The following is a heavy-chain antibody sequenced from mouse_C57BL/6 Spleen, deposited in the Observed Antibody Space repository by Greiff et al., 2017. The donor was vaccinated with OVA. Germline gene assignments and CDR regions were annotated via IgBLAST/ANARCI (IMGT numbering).Heavy chain of an antibody. V-gene: IGHV3-6*01. CDR3: ARVGNYYGSDWYFDV. D-gene: IGHD1-1*01. J-gene: IGHJ1*03. CDR1: GYSITSGYY. CDR2: ISYDGSN. Sequence: ESGPGLVKPSQSLSLTCSVTGYSITSGYYWNWIRQFPGNKLEWMGYISYDGSNNYNPSLKNRISITRDTSKNQFFLKLNSVTTEDTATYYCARVGNYYGSDWYFDVWGTGTTVTVSS.